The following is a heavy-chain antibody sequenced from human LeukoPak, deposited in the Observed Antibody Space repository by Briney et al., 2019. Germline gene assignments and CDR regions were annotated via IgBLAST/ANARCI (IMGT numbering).Heavy chain of an antibody. Sequence: PGGSLRLSCAAAGFTFSNYAMSWVRQAPGKGLEWVSAISGSGGSTYYADSVKGRFTISRDNSKNTLYLQMNSLRAEDTAVYYCAKAVKAHIAAAGIDYWGQGTLVTVSS. J-gene: IGHJ4*02. CDR3: AKAVKAHIAAAGIDY. D-gene: IGHD6-13*01. CDR1: GFTFSNYA. V-gene: IGHV3-23*01. CDR2: ISGSGGST.